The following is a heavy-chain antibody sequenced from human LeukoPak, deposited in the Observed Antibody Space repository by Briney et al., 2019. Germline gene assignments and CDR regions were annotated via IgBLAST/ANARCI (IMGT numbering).Heavy chain of an antibody. CDR2: IYYSGST. V-gene: IGHV4-59*01. CDR1: NGSISDDY. Sequence: SETLSLTCTISNGSISDDYWSWIRQPPGKGLEWIGYIYYSGSTNYSPSLRSRVTVSVDRSKNQVSLILSSLTAADTAIYYCARSAAGHQYYFDYWGRGTLVTVSS. J-gene: IGHJ4*02. CDR3: ARSAAGHQYYFDY. D-gene: IGHD2-2*01.